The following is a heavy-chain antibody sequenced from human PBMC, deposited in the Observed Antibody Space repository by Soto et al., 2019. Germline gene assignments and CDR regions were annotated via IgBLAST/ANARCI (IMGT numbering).Heavy chain of an antibody. Sequence: SVKVSCKASGGTFSSYAISWVRQAPGQGLEWMGGIIPTFGTANYAQKFQGRVTITADKSTSTAYMELSSLRSEDTAVYYCASDCSSTSCYHNYYYYGMDVWGQGTTVTVSS. V-gene: IGHV1-69*06. CDR2: IIPTFGTA. CDR3: ASDCSSTSCYHNYYYYGMDV. CDR1: GGTFSSYA. D-gene: IGHD2-2*01. J-gene: IGHJ6*02.